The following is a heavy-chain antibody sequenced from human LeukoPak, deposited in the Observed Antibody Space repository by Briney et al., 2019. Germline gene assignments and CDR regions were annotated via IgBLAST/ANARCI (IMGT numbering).Heavy chain of an antibody. CDR2: ISRSSSYI. Sequence: GGSLSLSCAASGFTYNRYSMNWVRQAPGGGLEWVSSISRSSSYIYYADSVKGRFPISRDNAKNSLYLQMNSLRAEDTAVYYWARDNRHRGFDYWGQGTLVTVSS. CDR1: GFTYNRYS. J-gene: IGHJ4*02. CDR3: ARDNRHRGFDY. V-gene: IGHV3-21*01. D-gene: IGHD1-14*01.